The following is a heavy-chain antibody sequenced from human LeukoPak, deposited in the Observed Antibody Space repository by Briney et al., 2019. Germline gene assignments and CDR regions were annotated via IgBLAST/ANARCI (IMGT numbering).Heavy chain of an antibody. CDR1: GYTFTSYG. CDR3: ARDEYYDILTGLPKWYFRH. Sequence: GASVKVSCKASGYTFTSYGISWVRQAPGQGLEWMGWISAYNGNTNYAQKLQGRVTMTTDTSTSTAYMELRSLRSDDTAVYYCARDEYYDILTGLPKWYFRHWGQGTLVTVSS. J-gene: IGHJ1*01. V-gene: IGHV1-18*01. D-gene: IGHD3-9*01. CDR2: ISAYNGNT.